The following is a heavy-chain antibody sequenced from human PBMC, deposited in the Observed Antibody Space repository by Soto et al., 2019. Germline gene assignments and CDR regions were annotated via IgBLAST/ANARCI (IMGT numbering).Heavy chain of an antibody. CDR2: ISGDGAVT. D-gene: IGHD2-15*01. J-gene: IGHJ4*02. CDR1: GFTFSSYA. Sequence: GGSLRLSCAASGFTFSSYAMTWVRQAPGKGLEWVSSISGDGAVTFNADSVKGRSTISRDSSKNTLYLQMHSLRAEDTAVYYCAKIIPSAATGYWGQGTLVTVSS. CDR3: AKIIPSAATGY. V-gene: IGHV3-23*01.